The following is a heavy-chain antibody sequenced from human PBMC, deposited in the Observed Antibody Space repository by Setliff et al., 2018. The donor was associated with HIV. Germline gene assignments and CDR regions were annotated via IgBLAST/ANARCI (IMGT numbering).Heavy chain of an antibody. Sequence: SETLSLTCAVYGGSFSGYYWSWIRQPPGKGLEWIGEINHSGSTNYNPSLKSRVTISVDTSKNQFSLKQSSVTAADTAVYYCAGRPGGSYGNYYYYYYMDVWGKGTTVTVSS. J-gene: IGHJ6*03. CDR2: INHSGST. D-gene: IGHD3-16*01. CDR1: GGSFSGYY. CDR3: AGRPGGSYGNYYYYYYMDV. V-gene: IGHV4-34*01.